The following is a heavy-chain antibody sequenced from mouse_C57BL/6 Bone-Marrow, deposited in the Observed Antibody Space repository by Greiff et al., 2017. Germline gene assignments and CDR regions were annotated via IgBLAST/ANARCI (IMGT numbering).Heavy chain of an antibody. CDR1: YTFSRRVH. CDR3: SEYSAVYYCAHYDGLAY. J-gene: IGHJ3*01. V-gene: IGHV1-87*01. CDR2: GQGLEWIG. D-gene: IGHD2-4*01. Sequence: QVQLQPSGPELARPWASVKISCPAFYTFSRRVHFAIRDTNYWMPWVNQRPGQGLEWIGAIYPGNGDTSYNQKLKGKATLTADKSSSTADMQLSSLTSEYSAVYYCAHYDGLAYWGQGTLVTVSA.